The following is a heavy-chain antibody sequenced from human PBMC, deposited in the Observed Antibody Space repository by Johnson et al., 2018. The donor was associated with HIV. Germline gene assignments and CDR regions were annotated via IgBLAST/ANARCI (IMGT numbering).Heavy chain of an antibody. V-gene: IGHV3-15*01. CDR3: TTGWYSGYDLPNAFDI. CDR2: IKSKTDGGTT. CDR1: GFTFSRYA. J-gene: IGHJ3*02. Sequence: EVQLVESGGGLGQPGGSLRLSCAPSGFTFSRYAMSWVRQAPGKGLEWVGRIKSKTDGGTTDYAAPVKGRFTISRDDSKNTLYLQMNSLKTEDTAVYYCTTGWYSGYDLPNAFDIWGQGTMVTVSS. D-gene: IGHD5-12*01.